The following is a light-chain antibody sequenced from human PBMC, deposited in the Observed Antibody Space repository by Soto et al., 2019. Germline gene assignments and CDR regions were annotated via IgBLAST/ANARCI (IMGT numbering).Light chain of an antibody. V-gene: IGLV2-14*01. J-gene: IGLJ1*01. CDR3: TSYTSSTTLDV. Sequence: QSALTQPASVSGSPGQSITISCTGTSSDVGGYNYVSWYQQHPGKAPKLMIYEVSNRPSGVSNRFSGSKSGHTASLTISGLQSEDEADYFCTSYTSSTTLDVFGTGPRSPS. CDR2: EVS. CDR1: SSDVGGYNY.